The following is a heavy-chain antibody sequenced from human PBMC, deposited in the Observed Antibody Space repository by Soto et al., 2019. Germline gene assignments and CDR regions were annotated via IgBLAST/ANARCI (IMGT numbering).Heavy chain of an antibody. CDR2: ISESGDRT. CDR3: ANVYSHASDS. CDR1: GFTFNNNA. V-gene: IGHV3-23*01. Sequence: EVQLLESGGGLVQPGGSLRLSCAASGFTFNNNAMRWLRQAPGKGLEWVSSISESGDRTYYADFVKGRFTISRDTSKNTRSLQMNCLTLEDTAVYFCANVYSHASDSWGQGTLVTVSS. J-gene: IGHJ4*02. D-gene: IGHD5-18*01.